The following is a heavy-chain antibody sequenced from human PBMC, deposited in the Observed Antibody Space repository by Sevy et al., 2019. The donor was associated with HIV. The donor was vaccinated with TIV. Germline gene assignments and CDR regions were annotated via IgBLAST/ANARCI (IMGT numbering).Heavy chain of an antibody. CDR3: ATGGRSSLLDY. V-gene: IGHV3-23*01. CDR2: ISGSGGRT. D-gene: IGHD3-16*01. Sequence: GGSLRLSCAASGFTFSSYAMSWVRQAPGKGLEWVSAISGSGGRTYYGDSVKGRFTISRDNSKNTLYLQMNSRGAEDTAVYYWATGGRSSLLDYWGQGTLVTVSS. CDR1: GFTFSSYA. J-gene: IGHJ4*02.